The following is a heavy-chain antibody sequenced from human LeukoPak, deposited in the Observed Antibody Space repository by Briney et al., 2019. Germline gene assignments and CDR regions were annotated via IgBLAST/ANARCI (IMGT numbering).Heavy chain of an antibody. Sequence: PGGSLRLSCAASGFTFTSYNMNWVRQAPGKGLEWVSSITSSSSYIYYADSVKGRFTISRDNAKNSLYLQMNSLRAEDTAVYYRASKRGWELPYAFDIWGQGTMVTVSS. D-gene: IGHD1-26*01. CDR2: ITSSSSYI. CDR1: GFTFTSYN. J-gene: IGHJ3*02. V-gene: IGHV3-21*01. CDR3: ASKRGWELPYAFDI.